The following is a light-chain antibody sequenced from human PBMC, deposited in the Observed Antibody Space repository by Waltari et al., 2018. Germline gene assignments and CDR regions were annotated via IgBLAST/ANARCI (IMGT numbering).Light chain of an antibody. CDR1: TSDIGSNT. Sequence: QSVLIQPPSVSGTPGQRVTLSFSGGTSDIGSNTVNGYQQLPGTAPKLLIYIDNERPAGLPARFSGSKSGTSASLTISGRQSEDEADYYCSSWHDRLNGWIFGGGTKLIV. V-gene: IGLV1-44*01. CDR2: IDN. CDR3: SSWHDRLNGWI. J-gene: IGLJ2*01.